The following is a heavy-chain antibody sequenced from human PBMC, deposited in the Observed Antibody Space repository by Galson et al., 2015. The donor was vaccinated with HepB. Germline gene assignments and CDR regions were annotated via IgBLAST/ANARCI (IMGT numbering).Heavy chain of an antibody. V-gene: IGHV3-23*01. CDR1: GFTSSSYA. CDR3: AKGGTSVPTSYFYYMDV. D-gene: IGHD4-11*01. J-gene: IGHJ6*03. CDR2: VSGSGDST. Sequence: SLRLSCVASGFTSSSYAMSWVRQSPGKGLEWVSGVSGSGDSTHYADSVKGRFTISRDNSKNTLYLQMSSLGAEDTAVYYCAKGGTSVPTSYFYYMDVWGKGPRSPSP.